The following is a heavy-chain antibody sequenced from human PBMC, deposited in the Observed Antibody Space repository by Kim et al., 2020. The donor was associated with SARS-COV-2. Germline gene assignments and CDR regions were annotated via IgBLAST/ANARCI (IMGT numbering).Heavy chain of an antibody. J-gene: IGHJ5*02. Sequence: ASVKVSSKASGYTFTSYGISWVRQAPGQGLEWMGWISAYNGNTNYAQKLQGRVTMTTDTSTSTAYMELRSLRSDDTAVYYCARREYCSGGSCINPKFDPWGQGTLVTVSS. CDR3: ARREYCSGGSCINPKFDP. CDR2: ISAYNGNT. CDR1: GYTFTSYG. V-gene: IGHV1-18*01. D-gene: IGHD2-15*01.